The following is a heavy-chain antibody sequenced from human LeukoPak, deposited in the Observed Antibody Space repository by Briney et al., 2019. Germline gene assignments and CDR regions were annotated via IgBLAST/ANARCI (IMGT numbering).Heavy chain of an antibody. D-gene: IGHD3-9*01. V-gene: IGHV1-8*01. CDR3: ARGPPYYDILTGYYPSYYYYYMDV. J-gene: IGHJ6*03. Sequence: ASVKVSCKASGYTFTSYDINWVRQATGQGLEWMGWMNPNSGNTGYAQKFQGRVTMTRNTSISTAYMELSSLRSEDTAVYYCARGPPYYDILTGYYPSYYYYYMDVWGKGTTVTISS. CDR1: GYTFTSYD. CDR2: MNPNSGNT.